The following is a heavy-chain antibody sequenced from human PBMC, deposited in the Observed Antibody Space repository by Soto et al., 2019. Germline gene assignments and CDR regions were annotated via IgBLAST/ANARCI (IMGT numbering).Heavy chain of an antibody. CDR1: GFTFSSYG. Sequence: PGGSLRLSCAASGFTFSSYGMHWVRQAPGKGLEWVAVIWYDGSNKYYADSVKGRFTISRGNSKNTLYLQMNSLRAEDTAVYYCARDPTVTTVSYYYGMDVWGQGTTVTVSS. D-gene: IGHD4-17*01. CDR2: IWYDGSNK. J-gene: IGHJ6*02. CDR3: ARDPTVTTVSYYYGMDV. V-gene: IGHV3-33*01.